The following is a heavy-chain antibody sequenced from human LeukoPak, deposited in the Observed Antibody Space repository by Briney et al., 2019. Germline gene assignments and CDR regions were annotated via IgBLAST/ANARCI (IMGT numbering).Heavy chain of an antibody. CDR1: GYTFTSYY. V-gene: IGHV1-46*01. CDR2: INPSGGST. J-gene: IGHJ4*02. D-gene: IGHD3-3*01. Sequence: ASVKVSCRASGYTFTSYYMHWVRQAPGQGLEWMGIINPSGGSTSYAQKFQGRVTMTRDTSTSTVYMELSSLRSEDTAVYYCARGADDFWSGYYIRYFDYWGQGTLVTVSS. CDR3: ARGADDFWSGYYIRYFDY.